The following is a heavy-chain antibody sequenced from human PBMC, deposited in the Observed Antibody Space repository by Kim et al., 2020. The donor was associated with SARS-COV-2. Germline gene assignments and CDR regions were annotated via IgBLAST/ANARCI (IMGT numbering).Heavy chain of an antibody. J-gene: IGHJ4*02. Sequence: GGSLRLSCAGYGFTFSSYEMNWVRQAPGKGLEWVSYISSSSNTYYADSVKGRFTISRDNAKNSLYLQMNSLRAEDTAVYYCARVYHSSSWYGVDQWGQGALVIVSS. D-gene: IGHD6-13*01. CDR1: GFTFSSYE. CDR2: ISSSSNT. CDR3: ARVYHSSSWYGVDQ. V-gene: IGHV3-48*03.